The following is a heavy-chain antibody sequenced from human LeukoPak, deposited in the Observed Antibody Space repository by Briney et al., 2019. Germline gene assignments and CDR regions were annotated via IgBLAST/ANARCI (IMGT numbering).Heavy chain of an antibody. CDR1: GHSLSSNTAA. V-gene: IGHV6-1*01. D-gene: IGHD7-27*01. Sequence: SQTLSLTCAISGHSLSSNTAAWNWIRQSPSRGLEWLGRTYYRSKWYNDYAVSVKSRITIKPDTSKNQFSLQQISVTPEDTAVYYCARGETGDFDYWGQGTLVTVSS. CDR2: TYYRSKWYN. CDR3: ARGETGDFDY. J-gene: IGHJ4*02.